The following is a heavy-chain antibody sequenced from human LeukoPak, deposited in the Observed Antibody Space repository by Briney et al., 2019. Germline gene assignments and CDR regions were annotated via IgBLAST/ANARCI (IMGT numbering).Heavy chain of an antibody. CDR2: IYSGGST. Sequence: GGSLRLSCAASGFTFSSYSMNWVRQAPGKGLEWVSVIYSGGSTYYADSVKGRFTISRDNSKNTLYLQMNSLRAEDTAVYYCARLGANYYDSSPPGYWGQGTLVTVSS. CDR1: GFTFSSYS. J-gene: IGHJ4*02. D-gene: IGHD3-22*01. CDR3: ARLGANYYDSSPPGY. V-gene: IGHV3-66*04.